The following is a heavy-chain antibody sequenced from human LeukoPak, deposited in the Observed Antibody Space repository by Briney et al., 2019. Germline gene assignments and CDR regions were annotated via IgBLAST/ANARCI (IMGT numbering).Heavy chain of an antibody. J-gene: IGHJ5*02. CDR1: GFTFSIYT. CDR2: ISSGSSYI. CDR3: ARSSKMYDSSGYGLDH. V-gene: IGHV3-21*06. D-gene: IGHD3-22*01. Sequence: GGSLRLSCATSGFTFSIYTMNWVRQAPGKGLEWLSSISSGSSYISYAGSLKGRFTISRDTAKNSLFLQMNSLRAEDTAVYYWARSSKMYDSSGYGLDHWGQGTLVIVSS.